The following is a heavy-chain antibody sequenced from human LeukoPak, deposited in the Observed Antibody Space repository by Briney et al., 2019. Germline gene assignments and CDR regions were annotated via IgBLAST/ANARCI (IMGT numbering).Heavy chain of an antibody. CDR1: GGSISSGGYY. V-gene: IGHV4-31*03. CDR2: IYYSGST. J-gene: IGHJ6*04. CDR3: ASDRWGYCSSTSCYVNYYYGMDV. Sequence: SQTLSLTCTFSGGSISSGGYYWSWIRQHPGKGLEWIGYIYYSGSTYYNPSLKSRVTISVDPSKNQFSLKLSSVTAADTAVYYCASDRWGYCSSTSCYVNYYYGMDVWGKGTTVTVSS. D-gene: IGHD2-2*01.